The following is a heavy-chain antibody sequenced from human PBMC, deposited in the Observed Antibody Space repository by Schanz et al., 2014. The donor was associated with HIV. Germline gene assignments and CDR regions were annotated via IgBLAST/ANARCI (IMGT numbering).Heavy chain of an antibody. CDR2: IIPIFGTT. D-gene: IGHD2-2*01. CDR3: ARTVVPAKREYAMDV. CDR1: GGTFNTYA. Sequence: QVQPVQSGAEVKKPGSSVKVSCKASGGTFNTYAINWVRLAPGQGLEWMGGIIPIFGTTNYAQKFQGRVTITADKSTTTSYMELSSLRSEDTAVYYCARTVVPAKREYAMDVWGQGTTVSVSS. J-gene: IGHJ6*02. V-gene: IGHV1-69*06.